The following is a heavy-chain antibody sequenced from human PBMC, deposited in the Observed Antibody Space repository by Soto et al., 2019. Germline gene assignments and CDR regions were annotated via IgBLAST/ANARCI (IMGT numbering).Heavy chain of an antibody. J-gene: IGHJ5*02. CDR1: GFTFKNAW. D-gene: IGHD3-10*02. CDR3: TTDGDTIFFDP. V-gene: IGHV3-15*01. Sequence: PGGSLRLSCAASGFTFKNAWMSWVRQAPGKGLEWVGRIKTKADAGTTDYAAPVKGRFTISRDDSKNTLYLQMNSLKNEDTALYFCTTDGDTIFFDPRGQGTLVTVSS. CDR2: IKTKADAGTT.